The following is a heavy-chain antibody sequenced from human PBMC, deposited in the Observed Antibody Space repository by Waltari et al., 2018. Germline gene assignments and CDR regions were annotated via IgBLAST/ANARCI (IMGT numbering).Heavy chain of an antibody. CDR3: ARQAARNFDY. V-gene: IGHV1-2*02. CDR2: INPNTGGT. CDR1: GNNIIGYY. Sequence: QVQLVQSGAEVKKPGASVNVSCKASGNNIIGYYIHWVRQAPGQGLEWMGWINPNTGGTKYAQKYPGRVTLTRDTSISTAYMALSSLGSDDMAVFYCARQAARNFDYWGQGTLVTVSS. J-gene: IGHJ4*02.